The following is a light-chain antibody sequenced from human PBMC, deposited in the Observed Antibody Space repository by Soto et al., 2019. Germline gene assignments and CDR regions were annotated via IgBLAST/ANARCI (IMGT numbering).Light chain of an antibody. CDR3: SSYTSSSTSVV. Sequence: QSVLTQPASVSGSPGQSITISCTGTSSDVGGYNYVSWYQQHPGKAPKLMIYEVSNRPSGVSNRYYGSKSGNTASLTISGLQAEDEADYYCSSYTSSSTSVVFGGGTKVTVL. J-gene: IGLJ2*01. CDR2: EVS. V-gene: IGLV2-14*01. CDR1: SSDVGGYNY.